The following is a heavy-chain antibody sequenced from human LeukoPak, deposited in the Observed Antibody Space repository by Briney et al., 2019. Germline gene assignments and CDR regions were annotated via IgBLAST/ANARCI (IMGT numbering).Heavy chain of an antibody. D-gene: IGHD4-17*01. CDR3: ARVGARQILEY. J-gene: IGHJ4*02. Sequence: GGSLRLSCAASEFTFSSYWMSWVRQAPGKGLEWVANIKQDGGEKYYLDSVKGRFTVSRDNAKNSLYLQMSSLRAEDTAVYYCARVGARQILEYWGQGTLVTVSS. V-gene: IGHV3-7*01. CDR2: IKQDGGEK. CDR1: EFTFSSYW.